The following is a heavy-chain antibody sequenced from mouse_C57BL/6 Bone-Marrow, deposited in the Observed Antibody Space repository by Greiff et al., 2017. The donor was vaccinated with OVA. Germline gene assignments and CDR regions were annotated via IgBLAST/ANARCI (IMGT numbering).Heavy chain of an antibody. CDR3: ARELGETFAY. Sequence: QVQLKQSGAELVMPGASVKLSCKASGYTFTSYWMHWVKQRPGQGLEWIGEIDPSDSYTNYNQKFKGKSTLTVDKSSSTAYMQLSSLTSEDSAVYYCARELGETFAYWGQGTLVTVSA. V-gene: IGHV1-69*01. CDR1: GYTFTSYW. D-gene: IGHD4-1*01. J-gene: IGHJ3*01. CDR2: IDPSDSYT.